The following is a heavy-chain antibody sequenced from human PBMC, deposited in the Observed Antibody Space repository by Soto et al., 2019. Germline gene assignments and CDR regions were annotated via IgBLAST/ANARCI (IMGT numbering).Heavy chain of an antibody. Sequence: EVQLVESGGGLVKPGGSLRLSCAASGFTFSSYSMNWVRQAPGKGLEWVSSISSSSSYTYYADSVKGRFTISRDNATNSLYLQMNSLRAEDTAVYYCARDCGDSGYYYYYMDVWGKGPTVTVSS. D-gene: IGHD2-21*01. CDR2: ISSSSSYT. CDR3: ARDCGDSGYYYYYMDV. CDR1: GFTFSSYS. J-gene: IGHJ6*03. V-gene: IGHV3-21*01.